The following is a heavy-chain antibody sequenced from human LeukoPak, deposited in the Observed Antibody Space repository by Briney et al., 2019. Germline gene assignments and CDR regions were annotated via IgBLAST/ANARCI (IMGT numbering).Heavy chain of an antibody. CDR1: GGSITNLNYY. Sequence: SETLSLTCTVSGGSITNLNYYWTWIRQPAGKRLEWIGRIYTSGGTNYNPSLKSRVTISVDTSKNQFSLKLSSVTAADTAVYYCARVLLRYFDWSPSGYYYGMDVWGQGTTVTVSS. CDR3: ARVLLRYFDWSPSGYYYGMDV. J-gene: IGHJ6*02. V-gene: IGHV4-61*02. D-gene: IGHD3-9*01. CDR2: IYTSGGT.